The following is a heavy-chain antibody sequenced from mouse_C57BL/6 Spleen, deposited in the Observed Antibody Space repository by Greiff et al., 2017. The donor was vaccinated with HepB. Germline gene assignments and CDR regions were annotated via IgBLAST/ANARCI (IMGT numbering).Heavy chain of an antibody. D-gene: IGHD4-1*01. J-gene: IGHJ4*01. CDR2: IYPRSGNT. CDR1: GYTFTSYG. CDR3: ARQNWDYYAMDY. V-gene: IGHV1-81*01. Sequence: QVQLQQSGAELARPGASVKLSCKASGYTFTSYGISWVKQRPGQGLEWIGEIYPRSGNTYYNEKFKGKATLTADKSSSTAYMELRSLTSEDSAVYFCARQNWDYYAMDYWGQGTSVTVSS.